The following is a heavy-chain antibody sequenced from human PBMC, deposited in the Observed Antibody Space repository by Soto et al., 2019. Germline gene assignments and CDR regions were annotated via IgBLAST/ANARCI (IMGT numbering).Heavy chain of an antibody. CDR2: ISSSSSYI. D-gene: IGHD3-22*01. Sequence: GGSLRLSCAASGFTFSSYSMNWVRQAPRKGLEWVSSISSSSSYIYYADSVKGRFTISRDNAKNSLYLQMNSLRAEDTAVYYCARDRDYYDSSGYYYGVLNDYWGQGTLVTVSS. V-gene: IGHV3-21*01. J-gene: IGHJ4*02. CDR1: GFTFSSYS. CDR3: ARDRDYYDSSGYYYGVLNDY.